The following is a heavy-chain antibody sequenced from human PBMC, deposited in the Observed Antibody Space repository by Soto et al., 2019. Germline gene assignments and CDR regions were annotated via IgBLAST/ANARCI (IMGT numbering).Heavy chain of an antibody. CDR2: IYYSGST. J-gene: IGHJ4*02. CDR1: GGSISSYY. Sequence: SETLSLTCPVSGGSISSYYWSWIRQPPGKGLEWIGYIYYSGSTNYNPSLKSRVTISVDTSKNQFSLKLSSVTAADTAVYYCARHGAPGIAAAGIPHWGQGTLVTVSS. V-gene: IGHV4-59*08. CDR3: ARHGAPGIAAAGIPH. D-gene: IGHD6-13*01.